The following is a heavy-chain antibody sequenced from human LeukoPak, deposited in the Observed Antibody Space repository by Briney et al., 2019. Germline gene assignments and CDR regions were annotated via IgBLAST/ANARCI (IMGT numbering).Heavy chain of an antibody. D-gene: IGHD3-22*01. CDR2: ISSSGSTI. V-gene: IGHV3-11*01. J-gene: IGHJ4*02. CDR1: GFTVSSNY. Sequence: PGGSLRLSCAAAGFTVSSNYMSWVRQAPGKGLEWVSYISSSGSTIYYADSVKGRFTISRDNAKNSLYLQMNSLRAEDTAVYYCARDTTNYYDSSGTLDYWGQGTLVTVSS. CDR3: ARDTTNYYDSSGTLDY.